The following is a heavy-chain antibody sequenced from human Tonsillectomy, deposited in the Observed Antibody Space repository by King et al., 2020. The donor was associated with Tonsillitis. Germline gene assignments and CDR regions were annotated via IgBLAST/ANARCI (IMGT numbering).Heavy chain of an antibody. V-gene: IGHV1-46*01. CDR3: ARDSSSGWEPMYYFDY. J-gene: IGHJ4*02. Sequence: HEQLVQSGAEVKKPGASVTVSCKASGYTFTSYYIHWVRQAPGQGLEWMGIINPSGGGTSYAQKFQVRVTMTRDPSTRTVYMELSSLRSEDTAVYYCARDSSSGWEPMYYFDYWGQGTLVTVSS. D-gene: IGHD6-19*01. CDR2: INPSGGGT. CDR1: GYTFTSYY.